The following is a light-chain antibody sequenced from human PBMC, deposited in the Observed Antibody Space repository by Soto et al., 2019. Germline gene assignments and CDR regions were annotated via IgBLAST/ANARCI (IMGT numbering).Light chain of an antibody. J-gene: IGKJ1*01. V-gene: IGKV3-15*01. CDR1: QSVSRN. Sequence: EIVMTQSPDTLSVSPGERATLSCRASQSVSRNLAWYQQKHGQAPRLLIYGASTRATGIPARFSGSGSGTEFTLTISSLQSEDFAVYYCQQFHNWPPWTFRQGTKVE. CDR2: GAS. CDR3: QQFHNWPPWT.